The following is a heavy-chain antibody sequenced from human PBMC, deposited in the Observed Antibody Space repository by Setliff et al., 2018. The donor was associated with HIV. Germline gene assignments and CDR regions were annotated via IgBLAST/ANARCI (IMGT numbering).Heavy chain of an antibody. J-gene: IGHJ4*02. V-gene: IGHV1-18*01. CDR2: INTHSGYT. Sequence: ASVKVSCKASGYTFNNYGISWVRQAPGQGLEWMGWINTHSGYTNYAQNVQGRVTVTMDTSTSTAYTELRSLKSDDTAVYYCARGKTWLRFLDYRGQGTLVTVSS. CDR3: ARGKTWLRFLDY. CDR1: GYTFNNYG. D-gene: IGHD5-12*01.